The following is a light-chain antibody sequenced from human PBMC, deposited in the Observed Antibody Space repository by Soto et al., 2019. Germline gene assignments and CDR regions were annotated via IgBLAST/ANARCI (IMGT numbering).Light chain of an antibody. J-gene: IGKJ1*01. CDR3: QQYNNYSVT. Sequence: DIQMTQSPSTLSASVGDRVTITCRASQSISSWLAWYQQKPGKAPRLLIYEASSLDSGIPSRFSGSGSGTEFTLTISSLQPDDFATYYCQQYNNYSVTFGQGTKVEI. V-gene: IGKV1-5*03. CDR2: EAS. CDR1: QSISSW.